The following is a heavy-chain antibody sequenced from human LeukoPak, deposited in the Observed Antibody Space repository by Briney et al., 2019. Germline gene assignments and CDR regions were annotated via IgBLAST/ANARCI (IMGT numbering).Heavy chain of an antibody. CDR2: IKQDGSKK. V-gene: IGHV3-7*03. CDR1: GFTFSSYW. Sequence: GGSLRLSCAASGFTFSSYWMTWVRQAPGMGLEWVANIKQDGSKKSYVDSVKGRFTISRDNAKNSLYLQMNSLRADDTGVYYCASQPAAADVDYWGQGTLVTVSS. D-gene: IGHD2-2*01. CDR3: ASQPAAADVDY. J-gene: IGHJ4*02.